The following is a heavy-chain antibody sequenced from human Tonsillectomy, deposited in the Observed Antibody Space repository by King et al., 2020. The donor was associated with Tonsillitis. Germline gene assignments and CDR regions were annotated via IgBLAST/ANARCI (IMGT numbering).Heavy chain of an antibody. CDR1: GGSISSGGYS. D-gene: IGHD3-3*02. CDR3: ARLYDYIFGFAP. Sequence: QLQESGSGLVKPSQTLSLTCAVSGGSISSGGYSWSWIRQPPGKGLEWIGYIYHSGSTYYNPSLRSRVTISVDRSKNQFSLKLSSVTAADTAVYYCARLYDYIFGFAPWAQGPLAPVPS. J-gene: IGHJ5*02. V-gene: IGHV4-30-2*01. CDR2: IYHSGST.